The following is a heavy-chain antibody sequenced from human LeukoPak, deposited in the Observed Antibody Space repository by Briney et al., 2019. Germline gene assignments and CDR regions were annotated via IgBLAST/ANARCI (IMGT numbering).Heavy chain of an antibody. CDR3: AKWGDFDVLTGYYVPDF. J-gene: IGHJ4*02. D-gene: IGHD3-9*01. Sequence: PGGSLRLSCAASGFTFSNYAMSWVRQAPGKGLEWVSAITGSGGNTYYADSVKGRFTISRDNSKNTLYLQMNSLRDEDTAVYYRAKWGDFDVLTGYYVPDFWGQGTLVTVSS. CDR1: GFTFSNYA. CDR2: ITGSGGNT. V-gene: IGHV3-23*01.